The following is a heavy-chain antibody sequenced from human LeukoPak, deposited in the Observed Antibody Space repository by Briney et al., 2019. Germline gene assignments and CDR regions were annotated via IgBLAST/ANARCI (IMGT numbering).Heavy chain of an antibody. CDR2: ISGGGGST. CDR1: GFTFTSYS. J-gene: IGHJ4*02. Sequence: GGSLRLSCAASGFTFTSYSMNWDRQAPGKGLEWVSTISGGGGSTYYADSVKGRFTISRDNSKNTLYLQVNSLRAEDTAVYYCAKGGKWDVTPFDYWGQGTLVTVSS. V-gene: IGHV3-23*01. D-gene: IGHD1-26*01. CDR3: AKGGKWDVTPFDY.